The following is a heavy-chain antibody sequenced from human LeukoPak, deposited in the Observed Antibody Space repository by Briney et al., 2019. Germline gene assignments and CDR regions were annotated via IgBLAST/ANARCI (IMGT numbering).Heavy chain of an antibody. CDR3: ARHPSRYCSSTSCYNKNYFDY. J-gene: IGHJ4*02. CDR2: IYYSGST. D-gene: IGHD2-2*02. CDR1: GGSISSSSYY. V-gene: IGHV4-39*01. Sequence: SETLSLTCTVSGGSISSSSYYWGWIRQPPGKGLEWIGSIYYSGSTYYNPSLKGRVTISVDTSKNQFSLKLSSVTAADTAVYYCARHPSRYCSSTSCYNKNYFDYWGQGTLVTVSS.